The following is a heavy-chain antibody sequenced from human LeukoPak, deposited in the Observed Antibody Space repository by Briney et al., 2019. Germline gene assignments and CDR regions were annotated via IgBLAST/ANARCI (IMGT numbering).Heavy chain of an antibody. Sequence: GGSLRLSCAASGFTFSSSPMHWVRQAPGMGLEWVSVISSDGSTKFYADSVKGRFTISRDNAKNTVYLQMNSLRVEDTAVYYCASETYYYGAGSYYKGQLWGQGALVSVSS. CDR3: ASETYYYGAGSYYKGQL. V-gene: IGHV3-30-3*01. CDR1: GFTFSSSP. D-gene: IGHD3-10*01. CDR2: ISSDGSTK. J-gene: IGHJ4*02.